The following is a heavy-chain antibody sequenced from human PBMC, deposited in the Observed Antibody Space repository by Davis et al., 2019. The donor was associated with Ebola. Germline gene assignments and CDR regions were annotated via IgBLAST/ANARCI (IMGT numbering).Heavy chain of an antibody. CDR3: ARGVYQLNH. Sequence: ASVKVSCKTSGYTFTNYDINWVRQATGQGLEWMGWMNPNSGNTGYAQDFQGRITMTRNISISTAYMELSSLRSEDTAVYYCARGVYQLNHWGQGTLVTVSS. D-gene: IGHD2-2*01. V-gene: IGHV1-8*01. CDR1: GYTFTNYD. CDR2: MNPNSGNT. J-gene: IGHJ5*02.